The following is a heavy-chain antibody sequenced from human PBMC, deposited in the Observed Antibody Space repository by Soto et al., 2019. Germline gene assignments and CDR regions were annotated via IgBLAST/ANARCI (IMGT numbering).Heavy chain of an antibody. J-gene: IGHJ6*02. CDR2: INPNSGGT. CDR3: ARAPSHYDFWSGYYTDYYYGMDV. D-gene: IGHD3-3*01. V-gene: IGHV1-2*02. Sequence: ASVKVSCKASGYTFTGYYMHWVRQAPGQGLEWMGWINPNSGGTNYAQKFQGGVTMTRDTSISTAYMELSRLRSDDTAVYYCARAPSHYDFWSGYYTDYYYGMDVWGQGTTVTVSS. CDR1: GYTFTGYY.